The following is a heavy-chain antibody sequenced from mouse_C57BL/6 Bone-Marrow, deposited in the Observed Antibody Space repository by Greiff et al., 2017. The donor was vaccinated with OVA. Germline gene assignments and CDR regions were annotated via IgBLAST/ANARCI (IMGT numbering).Heavy chain of an antibody. V-gene: IGHV1-4*01. Sequence: VQGVESGAELARPGASVKMSCKASGYTFTSYTMHWVKQRPGQGLEWIGYINPSSGYTKYNQKFKDKATLTADKSSSTAYMQLSSLTSEDSAVYYCARSINAMDYWGQGTSVTVSS. CDR1: GYTFTSYT. CDR2: INPSSGYT. CDR3: ARSINAMDY. J-gene: IGHJ4*01. D-gene: IGHD2-4*01.